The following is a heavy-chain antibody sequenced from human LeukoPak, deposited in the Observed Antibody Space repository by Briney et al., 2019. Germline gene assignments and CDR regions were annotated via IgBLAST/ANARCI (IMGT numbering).Heavy chain of an antibody. CDR1: GFTFSSYG. V-gene: IGHV3-30*03. J-gene: IGHJ4*02. Sequence: PGGSLRLSCAASGFTFSSYGMHWVRQAPGKGLEWVAVISYDGSNKYYADSVKGRFTISRDNSKNTLYLQMNSLRAEDTAVYYCAREQVAGPFDYWGQGTLVTVSS. CDR2: ISYDGSNK. D-gene: IGHD6-19*01. CDR3: AREQVAGPFDY.